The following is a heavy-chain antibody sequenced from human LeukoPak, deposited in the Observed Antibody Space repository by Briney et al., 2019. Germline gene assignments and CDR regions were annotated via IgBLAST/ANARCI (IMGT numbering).Heavy chain of an antibody. V-gene: IGHV1-2*02. CDR1: GYTFTGYY. Sequence: ASVKVPCKASGYTFTGYYMHWVRQAPGQGLEWMGWINPNSGGTNYAQKIQGRVTMTRDTSISTAYMELSRLRSDDTAVYYCARDYYGSGSYSEFGYWGQGTLVTVSS. CDR3: ARDYYGSGSYSEFGY. J-gene: IGHJ4*02. D-gene: IGHD3-10*01. CDR2: INPNSGGT.